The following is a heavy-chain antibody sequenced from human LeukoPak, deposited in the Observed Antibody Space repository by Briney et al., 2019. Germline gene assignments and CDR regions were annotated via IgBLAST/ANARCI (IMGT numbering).Heavy chain of an antibody. Sequence: ASVKVSCKVSRHTLSELSMHWVRQATGQGLEWMGWMNPNSGNTGYAQKFQGRVTMTRNTSISTVYMELSSLRSEDTAVYYCARGSMVRGAAYYFDYWGQGTLVTVSS. CDR1: RHTLSELS. CDR3: ARGSMVRGAAYYFDY. CDR2: MNPNSGNT. D-gene: IGHD3-10*01. J-gene: IGHJ4*02. V-gene: IGHV1-8*01.